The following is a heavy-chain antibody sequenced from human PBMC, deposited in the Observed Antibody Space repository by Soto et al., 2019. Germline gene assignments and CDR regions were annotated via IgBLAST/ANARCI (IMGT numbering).Heavy chain of an antibody. CDR1: GGSISSYY. D-gene: IGHD6-6*01. CDR2: IYYSGST. J-gene: IGHJ6*03. V-gene: IGHV4-59*08. CDR3: ARTSIAARPLYYYYMDV. Sequence: ASETLSLTCTVSGGSISSYYWSWIRQPPGKGLEWIGYIYYSGSTNYNPSLKSRVTISVDTSKNQFSLKLSSVTAADTAVYYCARTSIAARPLYYYYMDVWGKGTTVTVSS.